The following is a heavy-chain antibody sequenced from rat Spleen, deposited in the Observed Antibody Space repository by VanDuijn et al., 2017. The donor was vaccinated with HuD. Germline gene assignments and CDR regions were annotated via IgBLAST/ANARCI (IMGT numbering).Heavy chain of an antibody. CDR1: GFTFSNFP. Sequence: EVQLVESGGDLVQPGRSVRLSCAASGFTFSNFPMAWVRQAPTKGLEWVASIKHEDFTPYYGESVMGRFTISRDDGQSTVYLQMNSLRSEDTATYYCTRDKNYYDGIYLLYNWFAYWGQGTLVTVSS. V-gene: IGHV5-46*01. J-gene: IGHJ3*01. D-gene: IGHD1-12*02. CDR3: TRDKNYYDGIYLLYNWFAY. CDR2: IKHEDFTP.